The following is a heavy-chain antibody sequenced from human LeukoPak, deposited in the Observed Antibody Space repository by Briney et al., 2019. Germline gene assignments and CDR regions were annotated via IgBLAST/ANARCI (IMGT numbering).Heavy chain of an antibody. CDR1: GFTFSNAW. CDR2: IKSKTDGGTT. CDR3: TRLATDY. Sequence: PGGSLRLSCAASGFTFSNAWMSWVRQAAGKGLEWVGRIKSKTDGGTTDYAEPVKCRFTTSRDDSKNTLYLQMNSLKTEDTAVYYCTRLATDYWGQGTLVTVSS. D-gene: IGHD5-12*01. V-gene: IGHV3-15*01. J-gene: IGHJ4*02.